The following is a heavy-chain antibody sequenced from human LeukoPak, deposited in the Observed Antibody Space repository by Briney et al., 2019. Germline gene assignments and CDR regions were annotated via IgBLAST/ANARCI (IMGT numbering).Heavy chain of an antibody. CDR1: GYTFSSYG. CDR3: ARDEARYSSGYYPNWFDP. CDR2: ISGYSGNT. D-gene: IGHD3-22*01. J-gene: IGHJ5*02. V-gene: IGHV1-18*01. Sequence: ASVKVSCKASGYTFSSYGISWVRQAPGQGLEWMGWISGYSGNTHYAHNLQGRVTMTTDTSTSTAYMELRSLRSGDTAVYYCARDEARYSSGYYPNWFDPWGQGTLVTVSS.